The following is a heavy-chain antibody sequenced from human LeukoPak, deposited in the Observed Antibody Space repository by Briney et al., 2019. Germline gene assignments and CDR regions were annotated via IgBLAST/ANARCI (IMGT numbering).Heavy chain of an antibody. V-gene: IGHV1-2*02. CDR3: ARDSLRYCNSDGCFSDFDY. Sequence: GASVKVSCKPSGYTFTGYYIHWVRQAPGQSLEWMGWINPNSGGTNYAQKFQGRVTMTRDTSISSAYMDLSRLTSDDTGIYYCARDSLRYCNSDGCFSDFDYWGQGTLVTVSS. CDR2: INPNSGGT. D-gene: IGHD2-15*01. J-gene: IGHJ4*02. CDR1: GYTFTGYY.